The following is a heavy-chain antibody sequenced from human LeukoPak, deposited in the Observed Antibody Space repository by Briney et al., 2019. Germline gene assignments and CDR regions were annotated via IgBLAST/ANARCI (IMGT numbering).Heavy chain of an antibody. V-gene: IGHV4-4*07. J-gene: IGHJ3*02. Sequence: SETLSLTCTVSGGSINSYYWRWIRQPAGKGLDWIGRIYSIGTTDYNPSLKSRVTMSVDTSKNQFSLKLTSVIAADTAVYYCARYSSSWTDDFDIWGQGTMVTVSS. CDR2: IYSIGTT. D-gene: IGHD6-13*01. CDR1: GGSINSYY. CDR3: ARYSSSWTDDFDI.